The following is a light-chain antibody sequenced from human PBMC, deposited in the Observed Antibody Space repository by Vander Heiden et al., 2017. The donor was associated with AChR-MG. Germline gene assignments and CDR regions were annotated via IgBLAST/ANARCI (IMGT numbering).Light chain of an antibody. V-gene: IGLV1-44*01. CDR2: SNN. J-gene: IGLJ1*01. Sequence: QSVLTQPPSASGNPGQAVTISCSGSSSNIGSNTVNWYQQLPGTAPKLLIYSNNQRPSGVPDRFSGSKSGTSASLAISGLQSEDEADYYCAAWDDSLNGLYVFGTGTKVTVL. CDR1: SSNIGSNT. CDR3: AAWDDSLNGLYV.